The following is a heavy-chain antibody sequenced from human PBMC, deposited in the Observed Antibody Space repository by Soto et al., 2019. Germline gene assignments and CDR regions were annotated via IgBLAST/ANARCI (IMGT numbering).Heavy chain of an antibody. V-gene: IGHV3-30-3*01. CDR1: GFTFSSYA. Sequence: SGGSLRLSCAASGFTFSSYAMHWVRQAPGKGLEWVAVISYDGSNKYYADSVKGRFTISRDNSKNTLYLQMNSLRAEDTAVYYCARGAYGSGSYYPLLGYFDYWGQGTLVTVSS. D-gene: IGHD3-10*01. CDR2: ISYDGSNK. J-gene: IGHJ4*02. CDR3: ARGAYGSGSYYPLLGYFDY.